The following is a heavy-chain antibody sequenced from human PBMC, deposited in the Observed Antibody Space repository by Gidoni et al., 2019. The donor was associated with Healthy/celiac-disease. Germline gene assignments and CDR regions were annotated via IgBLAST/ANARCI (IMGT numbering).Heavy chain of an antibody. Sequence: QVQLVQSGAEVQKPGASVKVSCKASGYTFTSYAVHWVRQAPGQRLEGMGWINAGNGNTKYSQKFQGRVTITRDTSASTAYMELSSLRSEDTAVYYCARGYSGYDIEYWGQGTLVTVSS. J-gene: IGHJ4*02. CDR2: INAGNGNT. CDR1: GYTFTSYA. CDR3: ARGYSGYDIEY. D-gene: IGHD5-12*01. V-gene: IGHV1-3*01.